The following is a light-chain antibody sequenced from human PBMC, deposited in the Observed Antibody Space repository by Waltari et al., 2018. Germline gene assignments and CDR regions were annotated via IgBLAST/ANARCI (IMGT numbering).Light chain of an antibody. CDR2: AAS. Sequence: EVVMTQSPGTLSASPGERVSLSCRASQSVLTNLAWYQQKPGQAPRRLIYAASIRATGIPARFGGSGSGTEFTLTISSLQTEDFAVYSCQQYHNWPPFTFGPGTKVDIK. CDR3: QQYHNWPPFT. CDR1: QSVLTN. J-gene: IGKJ3*01. V-gene: IGKV3-15*01.